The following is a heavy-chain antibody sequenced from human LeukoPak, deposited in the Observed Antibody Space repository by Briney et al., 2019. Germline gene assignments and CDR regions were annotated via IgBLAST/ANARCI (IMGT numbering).Heavy chain of an antibody. D-gene: IGHD4-11*01. Sequence: SETLSLTCTVSGGSISSSSYYWGWVRQPPGEGLEWIGRVYHSGSATYNTSLKSRVSISVDKSKNQFSLKLSSVTAADTAMYYCASDMTTVTTPDAFDIWGQGTMVTVSS. CDR3: ASDMTTVTTPDAFDI. CDR1: GGSISSSSYY. V-gene: IGHV4-39*07. J-gene: IGHJ3*02. CDR2: VYHSGSA.